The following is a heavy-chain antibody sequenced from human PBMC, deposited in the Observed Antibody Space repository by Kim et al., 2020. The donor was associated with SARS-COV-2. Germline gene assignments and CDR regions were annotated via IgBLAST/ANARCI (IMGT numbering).Heavy chain of an antibody. CDR3: ATVTMNRGLRGFGA. CDR1: GLNFRTHA. Sequence: GGSLRLSCAASGLNFRTHAMRWVRQAPGKGLEWVAAISDTISGISYAEGVRGRATISRDSSKNSVFLQMETLTAEDSAVYYCATVTMNRGLRGFGAWGQGTRVSVSS. CDR2: ISDTISGI. V-gene: IGHV3-23*01. D-gene: IGHD3-10*01. J-gene: IGHJ5*02.